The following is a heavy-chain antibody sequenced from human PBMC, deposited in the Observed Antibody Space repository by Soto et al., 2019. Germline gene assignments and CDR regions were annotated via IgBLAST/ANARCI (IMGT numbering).Heavy chain of an antibody. J-gene: IGHJ4*02. CDR2: ISASGGNT. Sequence: SLRVGCASCRVRVKSYVMAVVRKAPGKGLEWVSAISASGGNTYYADSVNGRFTISRDNSENTLFLHMNSLRAEDTAVYYSPRDGAPAAYWGKGTRDTVS. CDR3: PRDGAPAAY. V-gene: IGHV3-23*01. D-gene: IGHD2-2*01. CDR1: RVRVKSYV.